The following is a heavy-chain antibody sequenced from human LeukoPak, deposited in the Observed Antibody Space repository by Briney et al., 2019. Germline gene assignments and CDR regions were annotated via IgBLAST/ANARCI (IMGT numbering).Heavy chain of an antibody. CDR1: GYTFTGYY. D-gene: IGHD6-13*01. V-gene: IGHV1-69*13. J-gene: IGHJ4*02. CDR3: ARGGIAAAAPRFYFDY. CDR2: IIPIFGTA. Sequence: SVKVSCKASGYTFTGYYMHWVRQAPGQGLEWMGGIIPIFGTANYAQKFQGRVTITADESTSTAYMELSSLRSEDTAVYYCARGGIAAAAPRFYFDYWGQGTLVTVSS.